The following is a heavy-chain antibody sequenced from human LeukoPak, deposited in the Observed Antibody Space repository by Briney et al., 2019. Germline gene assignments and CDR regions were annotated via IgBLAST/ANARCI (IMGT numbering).Heavy chain of an antibody. CDR2: INSDGSRT. Sequence: PGGSLRLSCAASGFAFSSYWMHWVRQAPGKGLVWVSRINSDGSRTTYADAVKGRFTVSRDNAKNTLHLQMNSLRAEYTAVYYCTTTRLADAFYFDYWGQGTLVTVSS. J-gene: IGHJ4*02. D-gene: IGHD6-13*01. CDR3: TTTRLADAFYFDY. V-gene: IGHV3-74*01. CDR1: GFAFSSYW.